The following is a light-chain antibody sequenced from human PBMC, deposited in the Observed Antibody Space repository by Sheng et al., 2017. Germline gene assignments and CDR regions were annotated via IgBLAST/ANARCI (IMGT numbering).Light chain of an antibody. CDR3: QQSYIFPRT. J-gene: IGKJ3*01. Sequence: DIQMTQSPSSLSASVGDRVTITCRAGQTISTYLNWYQQKPGKAPKLLIYGASNLQSGVPSRFSGSGSGTDFTLTITSLQPEDFSTYYCQQSYIFPRTFGPGTKSGCQ. CDR2: GAS. V-gene: IGKV1-39*01. CDR1: QTISTY.